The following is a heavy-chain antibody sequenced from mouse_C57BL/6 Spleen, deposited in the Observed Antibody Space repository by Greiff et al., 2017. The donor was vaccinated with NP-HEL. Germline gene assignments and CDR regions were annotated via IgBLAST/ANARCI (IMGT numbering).Heavy chain of an antibody. V-gene: IGHV5-4*01. CDR1: GFTFSSYA. CDR2: ISDGGSYT. D-gene: IGHD1-1*01. Sequence: EVHLVESGGGLVKPGGSLKLSCAASGFTFSSYAMSWVRQTPEKRLEWVATISDGGSYTYYPDNVKGRFTISRDNAKNNLYLQMSHLKSEDTAMYYCARDGSSYGYWYFDVWGTGTTVTVSS. CDR3: ARDGSSYGYWYFDV. J-gene: IGHJ1*03.